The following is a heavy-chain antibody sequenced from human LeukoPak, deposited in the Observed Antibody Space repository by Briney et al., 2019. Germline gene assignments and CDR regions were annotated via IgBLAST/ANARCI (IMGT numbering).Heavy chain of an antibody. CDR1: GFTFSSYA. Sequence: GGSLRLSCAASGFTFSSYAMSWVRQAPGKGLEWVSVIRGSGGSTYYADSVKGRFTISRDNSKNTLYLQMNSLRVEDTAIYYCAKGQELDDGVFDSWGQGTLVTVSS. CDR3: AKGQELDDGVFDS. J-gene: IGHJ4*02. D-gene: IGHD1-1*01. CDR2: IRGSGGST. V-gene: IGHV3-23*01.